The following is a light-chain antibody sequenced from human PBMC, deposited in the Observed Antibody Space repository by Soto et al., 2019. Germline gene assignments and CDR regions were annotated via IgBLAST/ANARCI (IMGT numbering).Light chain of an antibody. Sequence: EVVLTQSPATLSLSPGERSILSCRASHSVEKYLVWYQQKPGQAPRLLIYDTSNRATRVPARFSGSGSETDFPLTISGLELEDFEVYYCQQRKYWPPLTFGGGTKVELK. CDR1: HSVEKY. CDR3: QQRKYWPPLT. V-gene: IGKV3-11*01. CDR2: DTS. J-gene: IGKJ4*01.